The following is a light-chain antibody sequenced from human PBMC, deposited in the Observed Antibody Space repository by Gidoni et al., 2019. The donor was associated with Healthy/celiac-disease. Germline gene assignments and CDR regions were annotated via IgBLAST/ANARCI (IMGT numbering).Light chain of an antibody. CDR2: AAS. V-gene: IGKV1-39*01. CDR1: QSISSY. Sequence: DIQMTQSPSSLSASVGDRVTITCRASQSISSYLNWYQQKPGKAPKLLIYAASSLQSGVPSRFSGSGSGTDFTLTISSRQPEDFATYYCQQSYSTPPMYTFXXXTKLEIK. J-gene: IGKJ2*01. CDR3: QQSYSTPPMYT.